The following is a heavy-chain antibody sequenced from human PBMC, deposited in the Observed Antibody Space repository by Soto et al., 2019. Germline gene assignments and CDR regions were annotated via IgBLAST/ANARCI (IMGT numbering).Heavy chain of an antibody. J-gene: IGHJ5*02. CDR3: AKDRSPYSSSSYNWFDP. D-gene: IGHD6-6*01. Sequence: PGGSLRLSCAASGFTFSSYAMSWVRQAPGKGLEWVSAISGSGGSTYYADSVKGRFTISRDNSKNTLYLQMNSLRAEDTAVYYCAKDRSPYSSSSYNWFDPWGQGTLVTVSS. V-gene: IGHV3-23*01. CDR2: ISGSGGST. CDR1: GFTFSSYA.